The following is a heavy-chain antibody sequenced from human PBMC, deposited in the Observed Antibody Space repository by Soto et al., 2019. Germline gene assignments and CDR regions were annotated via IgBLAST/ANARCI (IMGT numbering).Heavy chain of an antibody. CDR3: ARTPDSGYSGYAYYFDY. V-gene: IGHV1-69*13. CDR2: IIPIFGTA. D-gene: IGHD5-12*01. CDR1: GGTFSSYA. Sequence: GASVKVSCKASGGTFSSYAISWVRQAPGQGLEWMGGIIPIFGTANYAQKFQGRVTITADESTSTAYMELSSLRSEDTAVYYCARTPDSGYSGYAYYFDYWGQGTLVTVSS. J-gene: IGHJ4*02.